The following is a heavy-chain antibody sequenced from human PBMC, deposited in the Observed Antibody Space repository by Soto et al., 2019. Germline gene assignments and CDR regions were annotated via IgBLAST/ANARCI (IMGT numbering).Heavy chain of an antibody. CDR3: ARYLYYYGSGRYGGMDV. J-gene: IGHJ6*02. CDR2: SIPIFGTA. Sequence: QVQLVQSGAEVKKPGSSVKVSCKASGGTFSSYAISWERQAPGQGLEWMGGSIPIFGTANYAQKVQGRVTLTADESTSTAYMELSSLRSEDTAVYYCARYLYYYGSGRYGGMDVWGQGTTVTVSS. CDR1: GGTFSSYA. D-gene: IGHD3-10*01. V-gene: IGHV1-69*01.